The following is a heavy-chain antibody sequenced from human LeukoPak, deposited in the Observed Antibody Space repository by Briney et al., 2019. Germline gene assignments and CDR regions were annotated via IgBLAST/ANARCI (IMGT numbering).Heavy chain of an antibody. CDR3: ARGRRIWFDP. J-gene: IGHJ5*02. CDR1: GGSFSGYY. Sequence: KPSETLSLTCAVYGGSFSGYYWNWIRQPPGKGLEWIGEINHSGSTNYNPSLKSRVTISVDTSKNQFSLKLSSVTAADTAVYYCARGRRIWFDPWGQGTLVTVSS. V-gene: IGHV4-34*01. CDR2: INHSGST.